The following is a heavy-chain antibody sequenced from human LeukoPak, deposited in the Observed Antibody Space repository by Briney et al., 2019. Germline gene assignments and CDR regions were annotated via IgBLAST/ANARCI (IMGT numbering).Heavy chain of an antibody. D-gene: IGHD3-10*02. Sequence: GSLRLSCGASGFTFSNYEMNWVRQAPGKGLEWLSHISTSGSTIYYANSVKGRFTISRDNAKSSLYLQMNSLRAEDTAVYYCAELGITMIGGVWGKGTTVTISS. V-gene: IGHV3-48*03. CDR3: AELGITMIGGV. CDR2: ISTSGSTI. CDR1: GFTFSNYE. J-gene: IGHJ6*04.